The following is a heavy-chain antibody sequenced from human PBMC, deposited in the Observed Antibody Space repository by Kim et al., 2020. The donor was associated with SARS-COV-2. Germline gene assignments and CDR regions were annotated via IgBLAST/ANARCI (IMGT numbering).Heavy chain of an antibody. V-gene: IGHV1-58*01. CDR3: AAALGVVVTDAFDI. J-gene: IGHJ3*02. D-gene: IGHD2-21*02. Sequence: SVKVSCKASGFTFTSSAVQWVRQARGQRLEWIGWIVVGSGNTNYAQKFQERVTITRDMSTSTAYMELSSLRSEDTAVYYCAAALGVVVTDAFDIWGQGTMVTVSS. CDR1: GFTFTSSA. CDR2: IVVGSGNT.